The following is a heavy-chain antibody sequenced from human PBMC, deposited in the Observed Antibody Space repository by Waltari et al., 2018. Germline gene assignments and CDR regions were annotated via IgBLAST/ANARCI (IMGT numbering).Heavy chain of an antibody. J-gene: IGHJ4*02. CDR2: INPSGGST. Sequence: QVQLVQSGAEVKKPGASVKVSCKASGYTFTSYYMHWVRQAPGQGLEWMGIINPSGGSTSNAQKYQGRVTMTRDTSTSTVYMELSSLRSEDTAVYYCARGGGTVTTDYWGQGTLVTVSS. CDR1: GYTFTSYY. CDR3: ARGGGTVTTDY. D-gene: IGHD4-17*01. V-gene: IGHV1-46*01.